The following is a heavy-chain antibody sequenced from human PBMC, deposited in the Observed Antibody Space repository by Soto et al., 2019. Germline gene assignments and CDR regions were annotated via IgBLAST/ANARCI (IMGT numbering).Heavy chain of an antibody. D-gene: IGHD6-13*01. V-gene: IGHV5-10-1*01. Sequence: PGESLKISCKGSGYSFTSYWISWVRQMPGKGLEWMGRIDPSDSYTNYSPSFQGHVTISADKSISTAYLQWSSLKASDTAMYYCARQGIAADGTLGGMDVWGQGTTLTVSS. CDR1: GYSFTSYW. CDR3: ARQGIAADGTLGGMDV. J-gene: IGHJ6*02. CDR2: IDPSDSYT.